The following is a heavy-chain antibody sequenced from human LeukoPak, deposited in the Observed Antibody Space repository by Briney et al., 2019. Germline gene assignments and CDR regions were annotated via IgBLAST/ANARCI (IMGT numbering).Heavy chain of an antibody. CDR3: AKSGFKHRGSSWYFDY. Sequence: GGSLRLSCAASGFTFSSYGMHWVRQAPGKGLEWVAFIRYDGSNKYYADPVKGRFTISRDNSKNTLYLQMNSLRAEDTAVYYCAKSGFKHRGSSWYFDYWGQGTLVTVSS. J-gene: IGHJ4*02. V-gene: IGHV3-30*02. D-gene: IGHD6-13*01. CDR2: IRYDGSNK. CDR1: GFTFSSYG.